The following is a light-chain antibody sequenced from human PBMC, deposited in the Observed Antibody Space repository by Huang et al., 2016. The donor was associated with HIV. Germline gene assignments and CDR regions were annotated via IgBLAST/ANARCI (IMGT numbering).Light chain of an antibody. V-gene: IGKV2-28*01. CDR1: QSLLHSNGYNY. CDR2: LTS. J-gene: IGKJ1*01. CDR3: MQTLQTPRT. Sequence: DTVMTQSPLSLSVTPGESASISCNSSQSLLHSNGYNYLDWYVQKPGQSPQLPIYLTSNRASGVPDRFRGSGSGTDFTLEISRVEAEDVAIYYCMQTLQTPRTFGQGTKVEIK.